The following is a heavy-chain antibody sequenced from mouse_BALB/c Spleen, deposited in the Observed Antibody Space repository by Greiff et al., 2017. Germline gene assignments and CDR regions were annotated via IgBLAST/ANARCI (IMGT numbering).Heavy chain of an antibody. CDR1: GYTFTSYW. CDR3: TRWDFYYGSRDWYFDV. J-gene: IGHJ1*01. V-gene: IGHV1-5*01. Sequence: VQLQQSGTVLARPGASVKMSCKASGYTFTSYWMHWVKQRPGQGLEWIGAIYPGNSDTSYNQKFKGKAKLTAVTSTSTAYMELSSLTNEDSAVYYCTRWDFYYGSRDWYFDVWGAGTTVTVSS. D-gene: IGHD1-1*01. CDR2: IYPGNSDT.